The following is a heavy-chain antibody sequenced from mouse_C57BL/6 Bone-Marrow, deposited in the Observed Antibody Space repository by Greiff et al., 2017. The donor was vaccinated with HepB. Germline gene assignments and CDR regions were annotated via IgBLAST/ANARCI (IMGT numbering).Heavy chain of an antibody. J-gene: IGHJ3*01. V-gene: IGHV1-50*01. CDR2: IDPSDSYT. CDR1: GYTFTSYW. CDR3: ARPWFAY. Sequence: QVQLQQPGAELVKPGASVKLSCKASGYTFTSYWMQWVKQRPGQGLEWIGEIDPSDSYTTYNQKFKGKATLTVATSSSTADMQLSSLTSEDSAVYYCARPWFAYWGQGTLVTVSA.